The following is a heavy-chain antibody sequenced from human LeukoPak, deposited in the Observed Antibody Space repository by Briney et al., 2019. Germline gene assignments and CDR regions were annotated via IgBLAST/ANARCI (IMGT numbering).Heavy chain of an antibody. CDR3: ARGDLGSFDY. CDR1: GFTFRTYS. V-gene: IGHV3-48*04. Sequence: QAGGSLRLSCAASGFTFRTYSMTWVRQAPGKGLEWVSYISSSGSTIYYADSVKGRFTISRDNAKNSLYLQMNSLRAEDTAVYYCARGDLGSFDYWGQGTLVTVSS. CDR2: ISSSGSTI. J-gene: IGHJ4*02. D-gene: IGHD2-15*01.